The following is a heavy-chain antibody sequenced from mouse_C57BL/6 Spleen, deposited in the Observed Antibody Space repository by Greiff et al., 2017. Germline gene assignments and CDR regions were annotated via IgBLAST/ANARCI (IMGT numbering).Heavy chain of an antibody. V-gene: IGHV5-16*01. Sequence: EVKVVESEGGLVQPGSSLKLSCTASGFTFSDYYMAWVRQVPEKGLEWVANINYDGSSTYYLDSLKSRFIISRDNAKNILYLQMSSLKSEDTATYDCARSGNYYGSSYGKDYWGQGTSVTVSS. CDR2: INYDGSST. CDR1: GFTFSDYY. CDR3: ARSGNYYGSSYGKDY. J-gene: IGHJ4*01. D-gene: IGHD1-1*01.